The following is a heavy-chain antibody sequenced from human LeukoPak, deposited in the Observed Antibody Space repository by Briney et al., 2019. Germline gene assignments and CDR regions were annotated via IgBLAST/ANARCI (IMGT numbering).Heavy chain of an antibody. J-gene: IGHJ6*03. D-gene: IGHD6-6*01. Sequence: ASVEVSCKASGYTFTSYDINWVRQATGQGLEWMGWMNPNSGNTGYAQKFQGRVTMTRNTSISTAYMELSSLRSEDTAVYYCARGSSSSLLAYYYYFMDVWGKGTTVTVSS. V-gene: IGHV1-8*01. CDR1: GYTFTSYD. CDR3: ARGSSSSLLAYYYYFMDV. CDR2: MNPNSGNT.